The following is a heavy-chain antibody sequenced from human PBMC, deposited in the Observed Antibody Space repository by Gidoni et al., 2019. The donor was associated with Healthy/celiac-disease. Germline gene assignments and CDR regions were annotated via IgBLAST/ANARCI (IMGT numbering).Heavy chain of an antibody. J-gene: IGHJ6*03. CDR3: AKDHSGVNYYYMDV. CDR2: ISWNSGSI. CDR1: GFTFDDYA. Sequence: EVQLVESGGGLVQPGRSLRLSCAASGFTFDDYAMHWVRQAPGKGLEWVSGISWNSGSIGYADSVKGRFTISRDNAKNSLYLQMNSLRAEDTALYYCAKDHSGVNYYYMDVWGKGTTVTVSS. D-gene: IGHD2-21*01. V-gene: IGHV3-9*01.